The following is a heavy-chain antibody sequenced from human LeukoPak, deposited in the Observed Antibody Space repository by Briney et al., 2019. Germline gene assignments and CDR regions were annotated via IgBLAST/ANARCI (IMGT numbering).Heavy chain of an antibody. V-gene: IGHV3-9*01. J-gene: IGHJ4*02. CDR2: LSWNSGAL. D-gene: IGHD2-2*01. CDR3: TKAESSTFYYGYFDS. Sequence: GGSLRLSCAASGFTFSSLAMHWVRQAPGKGLEWVSGLSWNSGALGYADSVRGRFTISRDNAKNSLYLQMNSLTAEDTALYYCTKAESSTFYYGYFDSWGQGTLVTVSS. CDR1: GFTFSSLA.